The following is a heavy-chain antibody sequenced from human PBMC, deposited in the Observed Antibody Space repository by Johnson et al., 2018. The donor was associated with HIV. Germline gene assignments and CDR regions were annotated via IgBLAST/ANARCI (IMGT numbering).Heavy chain of an antibody. CDR3: AREWGIAARRGGAFDI. V-gene: IGHV3-7*05. CDR1: GFTISSYW. D-gene: IGHD6-6*01. Sequence: VQLVESGGGVVQPGGSLRLSCAASGFTISSYWMSWVRQAPGKGLEWVANIKEDGSAKYYVDSVRGRFTISRDNAKNSLFLQMDSLRAEDTAVYYCAREWGIAARRGGAFDIWGQGTMVTVSS. CDR2: IKEDGSAK. J-gene: IGHJ3*02.